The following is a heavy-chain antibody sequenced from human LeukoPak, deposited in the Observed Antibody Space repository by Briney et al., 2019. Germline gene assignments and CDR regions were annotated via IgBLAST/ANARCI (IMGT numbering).Heavy chain of an antibody. CDR3: ARETTVVTPEGLDI. Sequence: GASVTLSRKASGHTFTTYGISWVRQAPGQGLEWMGWISAYNGNTNYAQKLLDRVTMTTDTSTNTAYMELRSLRSDDTAVYYCARETTVVTPEGLDIWGQGTRVTVSS. J-gene: IGHJ3*02. V-gene: IGHV1-18*01. D-gene: IGHD4-23*01. CDR1: GHTFTTYG. CDR2: ISAYNGNT.